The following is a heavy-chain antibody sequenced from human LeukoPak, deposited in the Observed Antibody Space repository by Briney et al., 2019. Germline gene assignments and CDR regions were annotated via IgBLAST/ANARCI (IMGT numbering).Heavy chain of an antibody. Sequence: GGSLRLSCGASGFTFSNYWMHWVRQAPGKGLVWVSRINSDGSSTSYADSVKGRFTISRDNAKNTLHLQMKSLTVEDTAVYYCAKGGSYTIDYWSQGILVSVSS. CDR1: GFTFSNYW. V-gene: IGHV3-74*01. D-gene: IGHD1-26*01. CDR3: AKGGSYTIDY. CDR2: INSDGSST. J-gene: IGHJ4*02.